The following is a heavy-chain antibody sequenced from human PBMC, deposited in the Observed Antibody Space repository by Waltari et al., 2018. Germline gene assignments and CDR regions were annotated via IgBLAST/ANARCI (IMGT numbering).Heavy chain of an antibody. V-gene: IGHV3-23*04. Sequence: EVQLVESGGGLVQPGGSLRPSCAASGFTFRSYAMSWVRPAPEHGLAGGSAIRGSGGSTYYADSVKGRFTISRDNSKNTLYLQMNSLRAEDTAVYYCAKSIGVGGYCSGGSCYQGHYGFDYWGQGTLVTVSS. CDR3: AKSIGVGGYCSGGSCYQGHYGFDY. J-gene: IGHJ4*02. CDR2: IRGSGGST. CDR1: GFTFRSYA. D-gene: IGHD2-15*01.